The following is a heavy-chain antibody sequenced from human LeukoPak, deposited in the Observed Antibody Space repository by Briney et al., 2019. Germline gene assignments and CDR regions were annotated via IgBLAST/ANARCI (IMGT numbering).Heavy chain of an antibody. CDR1: GFTFSSYW. J-gene: IGHJ3*02. CDR2: INSDGSST. V-gene: IGHV3-74*01. D-gene: IGHD3-10*01. CDR3: ARDAFNGSGLDAFDI. Sequence: PGGSLRLSCAASGFTFSSYWMHWVRQAPGKGLVWVSRINSDGSSTSYADSVKGRFTISRDNAKNTLYLQMNSLRAEDTAVYYCARDAFNGSGLDAFDIWGQGTMVTVSS.